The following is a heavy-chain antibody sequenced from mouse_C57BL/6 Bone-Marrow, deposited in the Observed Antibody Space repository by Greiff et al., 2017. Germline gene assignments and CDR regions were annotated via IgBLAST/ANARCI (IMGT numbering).Heavy chain of an antibody. Sequence: QLQQSGAELARPGASVKLSCKASGYTFTSYGISWVKQRTGQGLEWIGEIYPRSGNTYYNEKFKGKATLTADKSSSTAYMELRSLTSEDSAVYFCAREDYDYDDWFAYWGQGTLVTVSA. V-gene: IGHV1-81*01. CDR1: GYTFTSYG. CDR2: IYPRSGNT. J-gene: IGHJ3*01. CDR3: AREDYDYDDWFAY. D-gene: IGHD2-4*01.